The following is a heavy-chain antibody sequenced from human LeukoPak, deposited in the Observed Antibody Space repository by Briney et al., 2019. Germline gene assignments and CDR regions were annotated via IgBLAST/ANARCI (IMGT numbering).Heavy chain of an antibody. CDR2: IYYSGST. CDR1: GGSISSYY. CDR3: ARDQSSSWYRGWFDP. J-gene: IGHJ5*02. Sequence: SETLSLTCTVSGGSISSYYWSWIRQPPGKGLEWIGYIYYSGSTNYNPSLKSRVTISVDTSKNQFSLKLSSETAADTAVYYCARDQSSSWYRGWFDPWGQGTLVTVSS. V-gene: IGHV4-59*01. D-gene: IGHD6-13*01.